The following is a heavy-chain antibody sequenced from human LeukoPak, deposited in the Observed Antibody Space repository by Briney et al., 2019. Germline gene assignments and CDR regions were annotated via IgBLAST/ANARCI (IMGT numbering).Heavy chain of an antibody. CDR3: SRIAAAPATYYFDY. Sequence: SGTLSLTCAVSGGSISSSNWWSWVRQPPGKGLEWIGEIYHSGSTNYNPSLESRVTISVDKSKNQFSLKLSSVTAADTAVYYCSRIAAAPATYYFDYWGQGTLVTVSS. CDR2: IYHSGST. V-gene: IGHV4-4*02. J-gene: IGHJ4*02. D-gene: IGHD6-13*01. CDR1: GGSISSSNW.